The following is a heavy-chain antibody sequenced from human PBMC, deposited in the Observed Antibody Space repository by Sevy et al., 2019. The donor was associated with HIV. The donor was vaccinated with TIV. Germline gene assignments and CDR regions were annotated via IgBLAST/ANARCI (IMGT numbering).Heavy chain of an antibody. CDR3: ARVDYYYDSSGYYNYFDY. J-gene: IGHJ4*02. CDR1: GFTFSSYS. V-gene: IGHV3-21*01. Sequence: GGSLRLSCAASGFTFSSYSMNWVRQAPGKGLEWVSSISSSSTYIYYADSVKGRFTISRDNAKNSLYLQMNSLRAEDTAVYYCARVDYYYDSSGYYNYFDYWGQGTLVTVSS. CDR2: ISSSSTYI. D-gene: IGHD3-22*01.